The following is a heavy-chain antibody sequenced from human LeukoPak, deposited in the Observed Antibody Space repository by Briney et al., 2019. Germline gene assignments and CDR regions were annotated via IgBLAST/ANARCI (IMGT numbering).Heavy chain of an antibody. Sequence: SETLPLTCAVSGYSLSSGYYWGWIRQPPGKGLEWIGNFFYGETTYYNPSLKTRVAISVDASKNQFSLRLTSMTAADTAVYYCARNASDSGTSYFDYRGQGTLVTVSS. CDR2: FFYGETT. V-gene: IGHV4-38-2*01. D-gene: IGHD1-26*01. CDR3: ARNASDSGTSYFDY. CDR1: GYSLSSGYY. J-gene: IGHJ4*02.